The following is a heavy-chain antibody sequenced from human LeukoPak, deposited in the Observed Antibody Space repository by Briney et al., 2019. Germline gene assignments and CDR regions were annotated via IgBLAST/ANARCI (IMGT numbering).Heavy chain of an antibody. CDR2: INSNTGNL. J-gene: IGHJ4*02. V-gene: IGHV7-4-1*02. D-gene: IGHD3-9*01. CDR1: GYTFISYA. CDR3: ARDVKSHYYFDY. Sequence: ASVKVSCKASGYTFISYAMNWVRQAPGQGLEWMGCINSNTGNLTYAQGLTGRFVFSLDTSDSTAYPQISSLRAGDTALYYCARDVKSHYYFDYWGQGTLVTVSS.